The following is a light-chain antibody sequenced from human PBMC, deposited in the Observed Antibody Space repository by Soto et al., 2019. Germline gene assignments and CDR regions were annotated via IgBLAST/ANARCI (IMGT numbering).Light chain of an antibody. CDR1: SSDVGGYNY. V-gene: IGLV2-8*01. J-gene: IGLJ2*01. CDR3: SSYAGSNYVI. Sequence: QSVLTQPPSASGYPGQSVTISCTGTSSDVGGYNYVSWYQQHPGKAPKLMIYEVNKRPSGVPDRFSGSKSDNTASLTVSGLQAEDEAYYYCSSYAGSNYVIFGGGTKLTVL. CDR2: EVN.